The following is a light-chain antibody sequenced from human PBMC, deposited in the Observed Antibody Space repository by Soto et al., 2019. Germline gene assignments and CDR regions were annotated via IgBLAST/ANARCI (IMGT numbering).Light chain of an antibody. V-gene: IGLV1-44*01. CDR1: SSNVGRNS. J-gene: IGLJ3*02. CDR3: AAWDDSLNGWV. Sequence: QTVVTQPPSASGTPGQRVTISCSGSSSNVGRNSVNWYQQLPGTAPKLLIYKNNQRPSGVPDRFSASKSGTSASLAISGLQSEDEADYYCAAWDDSLNGWVFGGGTKLTVL. CDR2: KNN.